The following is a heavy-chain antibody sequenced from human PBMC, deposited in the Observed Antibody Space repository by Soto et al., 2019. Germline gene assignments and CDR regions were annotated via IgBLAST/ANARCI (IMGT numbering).Heavy chain of an antibody. CDR2: IIPIFGTA. D-gene: IGHD1-26*01. CDR1: GGTFSSYS. CDR3: TRDGGTHSGGIDY. J-gene: IGHJ4*02. V-gene: IGHV1-69*01. Sequence: QVQLVQSGAEVKKPGSSVKVSCKASGGTFSSYSINWVRQAPGQGLEWMGEIIPIFGTANYAQKFQVRVTITADESTSTAYMELSSLTPADTAVYYCTRDGGTHSGGIDYWGQGTLVSVSS.